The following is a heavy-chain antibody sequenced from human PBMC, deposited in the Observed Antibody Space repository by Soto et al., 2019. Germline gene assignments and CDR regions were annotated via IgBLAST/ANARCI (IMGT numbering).Heavy chain of an antibody. J-gene: IGHJ3*01. D-gene: IGHD5-18*01. Sequence: QVQLVQSGAELNKPGASVNISCTASGFTFSDNLINWVRQVPGQGLAWMGWLNPDTGNTRYSETFEGRGTISTHPSASIAYLELSGLENEDPALYFCARDIQSVGPRANDAFDVWGQGTMITVSS. CDR1: GFTFSDNL. CDR2: LNPDTGNT. V-gene: IGHV1-3*01. CDR3: ARDIQSVGPRANDAFDV.